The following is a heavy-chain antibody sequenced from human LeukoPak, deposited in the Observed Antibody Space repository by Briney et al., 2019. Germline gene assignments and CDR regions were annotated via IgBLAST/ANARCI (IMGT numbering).Heavy chain of an antibody. CDR2: ISGSGGST. D-gene: IGHD3-3*01. CDR3: SRGITIFGTFDY. J-gene: IGHJ4*02. Sequence: GGSLRLSCAASGFTFSSYAMSWVRQAPGKGLEWVSAISGSGGSTYYADSVKGRFTISRDNSKNTLYLQMNSLRAEDTAVYHCSRGITIFGTFDYWGQGTLVTVSS. CDR1: GFTFSSYA. V-gene: IGHV3-23*01.